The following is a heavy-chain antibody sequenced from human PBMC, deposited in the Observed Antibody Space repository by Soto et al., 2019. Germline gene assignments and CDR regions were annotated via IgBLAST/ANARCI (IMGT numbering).Heavy chain of an antibody. V-gene: IGHV2-5*01. CDR1: GFSLSTSGVG. Sequence: QITLKESGPTLVKPTQTLTLTCTFSGFSLSTSGVGVGWIRQPPGKALEWLALIYWNDDRRYSPSLKSRLTITKDTSENQVVLTMTNMDPADTATYYCAHRRNTAVAGYFEYWVQGTLVTVSS. CDR3: AHRRNTAVAGYFEY. CDR2: IYWNDDR. J-gene: IGHJ4*02. D-gene: IGHD6-19*01.